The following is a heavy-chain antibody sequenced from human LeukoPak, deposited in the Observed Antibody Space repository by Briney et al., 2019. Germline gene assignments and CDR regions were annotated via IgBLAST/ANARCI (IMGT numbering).Heavy chain of an antibody. Sequence: KPSETLSLTCAVYGGSFSGYYWSWIRQPPGKGLEWIGEINHSGSTNYNPSLKSRVTISVDTSKNQFSLKLSSVTAADTAVYYCARGRRITMIVVVTPFDYWGQGTLVTVSS. V-gene: IGHV4-34*01. D-gene: IGHD3-22*01. CDR3: ARGRRITMIVVVTPFDY. CDR2: INHSGST. J-gene: IGHJ4*02. CDR1: GGSFSGYY.